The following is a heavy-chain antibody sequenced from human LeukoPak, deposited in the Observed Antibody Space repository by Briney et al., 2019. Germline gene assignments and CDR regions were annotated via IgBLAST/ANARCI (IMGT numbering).Heavy chain of an antibody. J-gene: IGHJ4*02. Sequence: GESLRISCKGSGYSFTSYWISWVRQMPGKGLEWMGRIDPSDSYTNYNPSFQGHVTISADKSISTAYLQWSSLKASDTAMYYCARHDYGDLPFFDYWGQGTLVTVSS. V-gene: IGHV5-10-1*01. CDR3: ARHDYGDLPFFDY. CDR1: GYSFTSYW. CDR2: IDPSDSYT. D-gene: IGHD4-17*01.